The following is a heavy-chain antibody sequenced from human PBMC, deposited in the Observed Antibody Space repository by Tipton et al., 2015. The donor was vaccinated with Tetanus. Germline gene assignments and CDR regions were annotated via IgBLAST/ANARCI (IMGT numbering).Heavy chain of an antibody. CDR2: ISYDGGHK. V-gene: IGHV3-30*04. CDR1: GFTFSIYA. Sequence: RSLRLSCAGSGFTFSIYAIHWVRQAPGKGLEWVSVISYDGGHKEYGDSVKGRFTVSRDNSKNTVYLQMNSLRIEDTAVYYCARGLRYSSSWHDSWGQGTLVAVSS. CDR3: ARGLRYSSSWHDS. J-gene: IGHJ5*01. D-gene: IGHD6-13*01.